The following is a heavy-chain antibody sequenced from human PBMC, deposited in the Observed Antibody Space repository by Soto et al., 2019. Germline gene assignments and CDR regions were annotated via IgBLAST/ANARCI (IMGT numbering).Heavy chain of an antibody. V-gene: IGHV4-61*01. J-gene: IGHJ4*02. Sequence: SETLSLTCTVSGGSVISGSYYWSWIRQPPGKGLEWIGYIYYSGSTNYNPSLKSRVTISVDTSKNQFSLKLSSVTAADTAVYYCASGIDYGGENSPVDYWGQGTLVTVPS. CDR1: GGSVISGSYY. CDR2: IYYSGST. D-gene: IGHD4-17*01. CDR3: ASGIDYGGENSPVDY.